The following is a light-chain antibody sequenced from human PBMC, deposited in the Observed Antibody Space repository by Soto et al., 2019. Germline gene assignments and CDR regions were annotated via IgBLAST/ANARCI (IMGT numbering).Light chain of an antibody. V-gene: IGLV2-14*03. CDR3: SSFSPTTTLV. CDR1: SSDIGGYNY. J-gene: IGLJ1*01. Sequence: QSALTQPASVSGSPGQSIIISCTGTSSDIGGYNYVSWYQQHPGKAPKLMTYDVSARPSGLSNRFSGSKSGNTASLTISGLQAEDEADYYCSSFSPTTTLVFGTGTKLTVL. CDR2: DVS.